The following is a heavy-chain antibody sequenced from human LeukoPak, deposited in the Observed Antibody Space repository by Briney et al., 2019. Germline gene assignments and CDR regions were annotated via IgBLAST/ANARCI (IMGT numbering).Heavy chain of an antibody. Sequence: PSETLSLTCTVSGGSISSSSYFWGWIRQPPGKGLEWIGEINHSGSTNYNPSLKSRVTISVDTSKNQFSLKLSSVTAADTAVYYCARVILTGYLRGLGDYWGQGTLVTVSS. CDR3: ARVILTGYLRGLGDY. D-gene: IGHD3-9*01. V-gene: IGHV4-39*07. CDR2: INHSGST. J-gene: IGHJ4*02. CDR1: GGSISSSSYF.